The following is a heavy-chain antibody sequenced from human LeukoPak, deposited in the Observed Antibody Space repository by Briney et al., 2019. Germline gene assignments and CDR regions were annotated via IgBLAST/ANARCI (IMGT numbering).Heavy chain of an antibody. D-gene: IGHD2-15*01. CDR2: ISTSSNYI. V-gene: IGHV3-21*06. J-gene: IGHJ4*02. CDR3: ARDYCSGGSCYSFHY. Sequence: GGSLRLSCAASGFTFSSYSMNWVRQAPGKGLEWVSPISTSSNYIYYADSVKGRFTISRDNAKNSLYLQMNSLRAEDTAVYYCARDYCSGGSCYSFHYWGQGTLVTVSS. CDR1: GFTFSSYS.